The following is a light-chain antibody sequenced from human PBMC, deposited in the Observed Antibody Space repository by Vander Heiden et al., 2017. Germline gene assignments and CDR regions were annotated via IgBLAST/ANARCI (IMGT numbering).Light chain of an antibody. V-gene: IGKV1-39*01. CDR1: QSISSY. Sequence: DIQMTQSPSSLSASVGDRVTITCRASQSISSYLNWYQQKPGKAPKLLIYAASSLQSGVPSRFSGSGSGTGFTLTISSLQPEDFATYYCQQSDSTPLTFGGGTKVEIK. CDR2: AAS. CDR3: QQSDSTPLT. J-gene: IGKJ4*01.